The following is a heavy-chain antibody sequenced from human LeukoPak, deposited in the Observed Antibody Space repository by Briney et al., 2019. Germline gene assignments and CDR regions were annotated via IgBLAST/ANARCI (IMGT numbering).Heavy chain of an antibody. Sequence: PGGSLRLSCAASGFTFSSYAMSWVRQAPGKGLEWASAISGSGGSTYYADSVKGRFTISRDNSKNTLYLQMNSLRAEDTAVYYCAKQPHIVVVPAPFDYWGQGTLVTVSS. D-gene: IGHD2-2*01. CDR2: ISGSGGST. J-gene: IGHJ4*02. CDR1: GFTFSSYA. V-gene: IGHV3-23*01. CDR3: AKQPHIVVVPAPFDY.